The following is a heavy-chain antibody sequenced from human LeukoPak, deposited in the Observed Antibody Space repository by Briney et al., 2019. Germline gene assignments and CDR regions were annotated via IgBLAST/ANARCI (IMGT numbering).Heavy chain of an antibody. D-gene: IGHD3-3*01. CDR1: GFTFCSYA. J-gene: IGHJ4*02. V-gene: IGHV3-48*01. CDR3: ARDQYYAFDY. Sequence: GGSLRLSCSASGFTFCSYAMKWVRPAPGQGLEWFSYITYYSGTTYYADSVKGRFTISRDNAKNSLFLQMHSLRGEDTAVYYCARDQYYAFDYWGQGTLVTVSS. CDR2: ITYYSGTT.